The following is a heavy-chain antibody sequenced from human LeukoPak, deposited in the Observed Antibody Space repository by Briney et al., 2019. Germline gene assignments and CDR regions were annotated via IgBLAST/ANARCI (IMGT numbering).Heavy chain of an antibody. D-gene: IGHD3-16*01. V-gene: IGHV3-48*03. J-gene: IGHJ4*02. CDR2: ISSSSSTI. CDR1: GFTFNNYE. Sequence: GGSLRLSCAASGFTFNNYEMNWVRQAPGKGLEWVSYISSSSSTIYYADSVKGRFTISRDNAKNSLYRQMNSLRAEDTAVYYCARDSPFLGYWGQGTLVTVSS. CDR3: ARDSPFLGY.